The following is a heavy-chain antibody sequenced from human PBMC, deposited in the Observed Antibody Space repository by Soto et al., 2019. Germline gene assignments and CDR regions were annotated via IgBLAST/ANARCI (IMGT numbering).Heavy chain of an antibody. CDR2: IIPIFGST. J-gene: IGHJ4*02. CDR3: AREARRYYDSSGYPAR. D-gene: IGHD3-22*01. CDR1: GYTFTSYY. Sequence: ASVKVSCKASGYTFTSYYMHWVRQAPGQGLEWMGRIIPIFGSTNYAQKFQGRVTITTDESTSTAYMELSSLRSEDTALYYCAREARRYYDSSGYPARWGQGTLVTVSS. V-gene: IGHV1-46*01.